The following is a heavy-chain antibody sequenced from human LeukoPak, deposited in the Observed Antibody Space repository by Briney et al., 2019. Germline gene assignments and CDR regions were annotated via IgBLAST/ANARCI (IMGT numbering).Heavy chain of an antibody. V-gene: IGHV3-23*01. J-gene: IGHJ4*02. CDR2: IGAGGGAT. D-gene: IGHD3-16*01. Sequence: GGSLRLSCAASGFTFSSYAMSWVRQAPGKGLEWVSAIGAGGGATYYADSVKGRFTISRDNSKNTLYLQMNSLRAEDTAVYYCARSRGPNTFGGVHDYWGQGTLVTVSS. CDR1: GFTFSSYA. CDR3: ARSRGPNTFGGVHDY.